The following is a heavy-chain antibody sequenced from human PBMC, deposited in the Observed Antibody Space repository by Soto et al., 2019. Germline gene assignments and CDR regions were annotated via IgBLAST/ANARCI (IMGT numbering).Heavy chain of an antibody. CDR3: ASIPALRFLEWLFDY. Sequence: LRLSCAASGFTFSSYEMNWVRQAPGKGLEWVSYISSSGSTIYYADSVKGRFTISRDNAKNSLYLQMNSLRAEDTAVYYCASIPALRFLEWLFDYWGQGTQVTAPQ. J-gene: IGHJ4*02. D-gene: IGHD3-3*01. CDR2: ISSSGSTI. CDR1: GFTFSSYE. V-gene: IGHV3-48*03.